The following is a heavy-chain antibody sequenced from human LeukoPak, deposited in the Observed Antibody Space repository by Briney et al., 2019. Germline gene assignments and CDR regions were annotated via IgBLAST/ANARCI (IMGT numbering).Heavy chain of an antibody. CDR3: ARSRYSSGTYYFDY. V-gene: IGHV4-39*07. CDR2: IYYSGSN. Sequence: PSETLSLTCTVSGGSISSSGYYWGWIRQTPGKGLEWIGSIYYSGSNYHNPSLKSRVSMSVDTSKNQFSLKLSSVTAADTAVYYCARSRYSSGTYYFDYWGQGTLVTVSS. D-gene: IGHD3-10*01. J-gene: IGHJ4*02. CDR1: GGSISSSGYY.